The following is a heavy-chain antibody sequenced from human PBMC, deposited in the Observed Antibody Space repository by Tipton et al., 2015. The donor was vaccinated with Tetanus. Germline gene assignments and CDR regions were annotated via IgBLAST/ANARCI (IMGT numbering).Heavy chain of an antibody. D-gene: IGHD6-6*01. CDR2: ISGSGGST. V-gene: IGHV3-23*01. CDR1: GFTFSSYA. J-gene: IGHJ4*02. Sequence: SLRLSCAASGFTFSSYAMSWVRQAPGKGLEWVSAISGSGGSTYYADSVKGRFTISRDNSKNTLYLQMNSLRAEDTAVYYCAKRGAAARLGDYWGQGTLVTVSS. CDR3: AKRGAAARLGDY.